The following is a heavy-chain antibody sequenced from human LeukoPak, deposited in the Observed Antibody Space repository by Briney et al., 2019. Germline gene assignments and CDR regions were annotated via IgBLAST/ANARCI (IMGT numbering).Heavy chain of an antibody. D-gene: IGHD6-19*01. V-gene: IGHV3-7*01. CDR2: IKQDGSEK. J-gene: IGHJ4*02. Sequence: GGSLRLSCAASGFTFSSYWMSWVRQAPGKGLEWVANIKQDGSEKYYVDSVKGRFTISRGNAKNSLYLQMNSLRAEDTAVYYCARHVAGSPWVYWGQGTLVTVSS. CDR3: ARHVAGSPWVY. CDR1: GFTFSSYW.